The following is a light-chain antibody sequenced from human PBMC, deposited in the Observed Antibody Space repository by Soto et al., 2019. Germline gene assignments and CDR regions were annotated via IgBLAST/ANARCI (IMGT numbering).Light chain of an antibody. CDR3: QKYNSAPHT. V-gene: IGKV1-27*01. Sequence: DIQMTQSPSSLSASVGDRVTITCRASQGISIYLAWYQQKPGKVPKLLIYAASTLQSGVPSRFSGSRSGTDFTLTISSLQPEDVATYYCQKYNSAPHTFGQGTKLEIK. CDR2: AAS. CDR1: QGISIY. J-gene: IGKJ2*01.